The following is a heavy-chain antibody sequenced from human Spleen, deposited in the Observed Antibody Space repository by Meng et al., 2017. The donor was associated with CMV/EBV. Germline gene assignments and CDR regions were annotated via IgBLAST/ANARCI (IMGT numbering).Heavy chain of an antibody. J-gene: IGHJ4*02. CDR3: VTASPQLGLTTYYFDH. Sequence: ASVKVSCKVSGYTLSKLSLHWVRQAPGQGPEWMGGFDREESETIYAQKFQGRITKTEDISTDTAYLELSRLKSEDTAVYYCVTASPQLGLTTYYFDHWGQGTLVTVSS. CDR2: FDREESET. CDR1: GYTLSKLS. D-gene: IGHD2/OR15-2a*01. V-gene: IGHV1-24*01.